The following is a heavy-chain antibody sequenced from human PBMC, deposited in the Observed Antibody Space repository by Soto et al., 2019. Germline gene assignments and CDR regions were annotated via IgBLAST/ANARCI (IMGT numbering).Heavy chain of an antibody. CDR3: ARGGLGFFGWLADGMDV. V-gene: IGHV3-30-3*01. D-gene: IGHD3-3*01. CDR2: ISYDGSNK. CDR1: GFTFSSYA. J-gene: IGHJ6*02. Sequence: QVQLVESGGGVVQPGRSLRLSCAASGFTFSSYAMHWVRQAPGKGLEWVAVISYDGSNKYYADSVKGRFTISRDNSKNXXYLQMDSLRAEDTAVYYCARGGLGFFGWLADGMDVWGPGPTVTVSS.